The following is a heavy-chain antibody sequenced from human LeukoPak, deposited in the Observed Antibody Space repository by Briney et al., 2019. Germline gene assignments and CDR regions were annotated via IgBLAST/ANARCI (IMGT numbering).Heavy chain of an antibody. CDR2: ISGSGGST. J-gene: IGHJ4*02. V-gene: IGHV3-23*01. CDR3: AKGIAAAGNEPFDY. CDR1: GSTFSSYA. Sequence: GGSLRLSCAASGSTFSSYALSWVRQAPGKGLEWVSAISGSGGSTYYADSVKGRFTISRDNSKNTMYLQMNSLRAEDTAVYYCAKGIAAAGNEPFDYWGQGTLVTVSS. D-gene: IGHD6-13*01.